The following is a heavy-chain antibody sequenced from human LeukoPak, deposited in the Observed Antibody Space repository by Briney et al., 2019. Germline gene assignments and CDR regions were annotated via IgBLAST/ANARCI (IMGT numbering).Heavy chain of an antibody. CDR3: ARSFLSIAAAATDY. J-gene: IGHJ4*02. D-gene: IGHD6-13*01. Sequence: GGSLRLSCAASGFTFSDYYMSWIRQAPGKGLEWVSYISSSSSYTNYADSVKGRFTISRDNAKNSLYLQMNSLGAEDTAVYYCARSFLSIAAAATDYWGQGTLVTVSS. CDR2: ISSSSSYT. V-gene: IGHV3-11*06. CDR1: GFTFSDYY.